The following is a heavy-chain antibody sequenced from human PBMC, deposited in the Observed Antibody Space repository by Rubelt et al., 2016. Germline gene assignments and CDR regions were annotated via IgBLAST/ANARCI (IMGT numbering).Heavy chain of an antibody. Sequence: VQLVESGGGVVQPGRSLRLSCAASGFTFSDYAMHWVRQAPGKGLEWVSGIYSGGITYYADSVKGKFSISRDNSKNTLYLQMNSLRAEDTAVYFCARSKMAGDFAYFYALDVWGQGTTVTVSS. CDR3: ARSKMAGDFAYFYALDV. J-gene: IGHJ6*02. D-gene: IGHD2-21*01. CDR1: GFTFSDYA. CDR2: IYSGGIT. V-gene: IGHV3-66*01.